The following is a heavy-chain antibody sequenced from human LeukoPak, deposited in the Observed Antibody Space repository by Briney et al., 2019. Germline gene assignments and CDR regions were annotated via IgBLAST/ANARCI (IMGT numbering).Heavy chain of an antibody. V-gene: IGHV1-2*02. CDR3: ARATYYYDCSGYSDAFDI. CDR2: INPNSGGT. D-gene: IGHD3-22*01. J-gene: IGHJ3*02. CDR1: GYTFTGYY. Sequence: ASVKVSCKASGYTFTGYYMHWVRQAPGQGLEWMGWINPNSGGTNYAQKFQGRVTMTRDTSISTAYMELSRLRSDDTAVYYCARATYYYDCSGYSDAFDIWGQGTMVTVSS.